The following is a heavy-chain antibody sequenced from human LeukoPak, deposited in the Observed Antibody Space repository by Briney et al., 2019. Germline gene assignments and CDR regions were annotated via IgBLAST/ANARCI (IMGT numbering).Heavy chain of an antibody. J-gene: IGHJ4*02. CDR3: ARCSSGCSTSSCYLTY. V-gene: IGHV4-59*11. Sequence: SETLSLTCSVSGSSLSSHYWSWIRQPPGKGLELIGHIHDTGSTFYNPSLRGRVTISLDTSNNQFSLKLTSMTAADTAVYYCARCSSGCSTSSCYLTYWGQGTLVTVS. D-gene: IGHD2-2*01. CDR1: GSSLSSHY. CDR2: IHDTGST.